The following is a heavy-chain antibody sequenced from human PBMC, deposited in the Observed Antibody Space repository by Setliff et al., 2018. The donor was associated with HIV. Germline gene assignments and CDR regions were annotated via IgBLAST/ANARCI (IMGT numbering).Heavy chain of an antibody. CDR1: GGSNSRYY. Sequence: SETLSLTCSVSGGSNSRYYWSWIRQPAGKGLEWIGRIYTSGSTNYNPSLKSRVTISLDTSKNQFSLKLSSVTAADTTVYYCARHSGLGGYYSPFDYWGPGTLVTVSS. J-gene: IGHJ4*02. CDR2: IYTSGST. D-gene: IGHD3-22*01. CDR3: ARHSGLGGYYSPFDY. V-gene: IGHV4-4*07.